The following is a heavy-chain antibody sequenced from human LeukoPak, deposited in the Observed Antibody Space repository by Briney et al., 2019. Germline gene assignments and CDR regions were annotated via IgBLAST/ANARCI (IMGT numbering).Heavy chain of an antibody. CDR2: ISGSGLDT. CDR1: GFPFSSYA. CDR3: VFSRMGVLEAAMDY. V-gene: IGHV3-23*01. Sequence: TGGSLRLSCAASGFPFSSYAMSWVRQASGKGLEWVSGISGSGLDTWYVDSVKGRFTVSRDNSKNALYLQMNSLRDEDTAVYYRVFSRMGVLEAAMDYWGQGTQVTVSS. D-gene: IGHD2-2*01. J-gene: IGHJ4*02.